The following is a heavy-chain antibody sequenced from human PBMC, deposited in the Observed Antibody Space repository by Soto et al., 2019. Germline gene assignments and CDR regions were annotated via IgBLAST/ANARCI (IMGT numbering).Heavy chain of an antibody. D-gene: IGHD2-15*01. CDR1: GYTFTSYD. Sequence: ASVKVSCKASGYTFTSYDINWVRQATGQGLEWMGWMNPNSGNTGYAQKFQGRVTMTRNTSISTAYMELSSLRSEDTAVYYCARGYCSGGSCYPYNWFDPWGQGTLVTVSS. V-gene: IGHV1-8*01. J-gene: IGHJ5*02. CDR3: ARGYCSGGSCYPYNWFDP. CDR2: MNPNSGNT.